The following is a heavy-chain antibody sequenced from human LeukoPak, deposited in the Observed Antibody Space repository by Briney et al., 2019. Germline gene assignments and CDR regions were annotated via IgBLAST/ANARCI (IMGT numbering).Heavy chain of an antibody. D-gene: IGHD5/OR15-5a*01. V-gene: IGHV4-34*01. CDR3: ARVSVGVRYYYYYGMDV. J-gene: IGHJ6*02. Sequence: SETLSLTCAVSGGSFSGYYWSWIRQPPGKGLEWIGEINHSGSTNYNPSLKSRVTISVDTSKNQFSLKLSSVTAADTAVYYCARVSVGVRYYYYYGMDVWGQGTTVTVSS. CDR2: INHSGST. CDR1: GGSFSGYY.